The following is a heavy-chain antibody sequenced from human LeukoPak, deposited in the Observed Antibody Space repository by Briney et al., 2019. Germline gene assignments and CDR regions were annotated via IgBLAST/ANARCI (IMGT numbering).Heavy chain of an antibody. CDR2: ISAYNGNT. CDR1: GYTFTSYG. J-gene: IGHJ4*02. V-gene: IGHV1-18*01. CDR3: ASAAVVVVAAEGRYFDY. Sequence: GASVKVSCKASGYTFTSYGISWVRQAPGQGLEWMGWISAYNGNTNYAQKLQGRVTMTTDTSTSTAYMELRSLRSDDTAVYYCASAAVVVVAAEGRYFDYWGQGTLVTVSS. D-gene: IGHD2-15*01.